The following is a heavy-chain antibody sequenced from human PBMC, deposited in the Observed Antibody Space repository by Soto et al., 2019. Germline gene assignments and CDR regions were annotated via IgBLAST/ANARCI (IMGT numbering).Heavy chain of an antibody. CDR3: ARDQKGGSSGWYHGFDY. CDR1: GFTFSSYA. CDR2: ISYDGSNK. J-gene: IGHJ4*02. Sequence: QVQLVASGGGVVQPGRSLRLSCAASGFTFSSYAMHWVRQAPGKGLEWVAVISYDGSNKYYADSVKGRFTISRDNSKNTLYLQMNSLRAEDTAVYYCARDQKGGSSGWYHGFDYWGQGTLVTVSS. D-gene: IGHD6-19*01. V-gene: IGHV3-30-3*01.